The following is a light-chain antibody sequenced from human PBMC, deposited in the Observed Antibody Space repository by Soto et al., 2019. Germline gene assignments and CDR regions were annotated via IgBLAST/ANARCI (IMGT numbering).Light chain of an antibody. J-gene: IGKJ2*01. CDR2: DAS. CDR3: QQFNTYSST. V-gene: IGKV1-5*01. Sequence: DIQMTQSPSTLSASVGDRVTITCRASQSVRNWLAWYQQKPGKAPKLLIYDASSLESGVPSRISGSGFGTEFPLTISRLQPDDFATYYCQQFNTYSSTFGQGTRVELK. CDR1: QSVRNW.